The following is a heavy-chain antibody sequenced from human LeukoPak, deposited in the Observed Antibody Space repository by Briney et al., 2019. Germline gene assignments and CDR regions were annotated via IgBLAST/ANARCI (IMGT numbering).Heavy chain of an antibody. V-gene: IGHV4-34*12. D-gene: IGHD3-3*01. CDR1: GGSFSDYY. Sequence: SETLSLTCAAYGGSFSDYYWIWIRQPPGKGLEWIGEIFHGGSPNCNPSLKSRVTTSVDTSKNQFSLKLTSVTAADTAMYYCARAPNYDFWSGYYWLDPWGQGTLVTVSS. CDR2: IFHGGSP. CDR3: ARAPNYDFWSGYYWLDP. J-gene: IGHJ5*02.